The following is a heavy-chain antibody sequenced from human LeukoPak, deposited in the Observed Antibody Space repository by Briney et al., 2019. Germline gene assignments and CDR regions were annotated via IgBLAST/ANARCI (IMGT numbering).Heavy chain of an antibody. J-gene: IGHJ1*01. V-gene: IGHV3-30*18. CDR1: GFTFSSYG. Sequence: GRSLRLSCAASGFTFSSYGMHWVRQAPGKGLEWVAVISYDGSNKYYADSVKGRFTISRGNSKSTLYLQMNSVRAEDTAVYYCANRVGNRSSWTLQHWGQGTLVTVSS. D-gene: IGHD6-13*01. CDR2: ISYDGSNK. CDR3: ANRVGNRSSWTLQH.